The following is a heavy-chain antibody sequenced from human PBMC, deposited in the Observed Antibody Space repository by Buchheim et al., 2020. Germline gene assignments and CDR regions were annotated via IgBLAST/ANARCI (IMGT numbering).Heavy chain of an antibody. Sequence: QVQLQESGPGLVKPSETLSLTCTVSGGSVSSGSYYWSWIRQPPGKGLEWIGYIYYSGSTNYNPSLKSRVTISVDTSKNQFSLKLSSVTAADTAVYYCARAQVDTAMVGRLSYWFDPWGQGTL. J-gene: IGHJ5*02. CDR3: ARAQVDTAMVGRLSYWFDP. CDR1: GGSVSSGSYY. V-gene: IGHV4-61*01. CDR2: IYYSGST. D-gene: IGHD5-18*01.